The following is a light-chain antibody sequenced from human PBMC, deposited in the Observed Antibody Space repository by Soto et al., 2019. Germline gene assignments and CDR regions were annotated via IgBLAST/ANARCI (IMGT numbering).Light chain of an antibody. CDR1: QSISSW. J-gene: IGKJ5*01. V-gene: IGKV1-39*01. CDR2: AAS. Sequence: DIQMTQSPSTLSASVGDRVTITCRASQSISSWLAWYQQKPGKAPKLLIFAASRLQSVVPSRFSGSGGGTDFTLSISSVQPEDFATYFCQQSYMDPITFGQGTRLEIK. CDR3: QQSYMDPIT.